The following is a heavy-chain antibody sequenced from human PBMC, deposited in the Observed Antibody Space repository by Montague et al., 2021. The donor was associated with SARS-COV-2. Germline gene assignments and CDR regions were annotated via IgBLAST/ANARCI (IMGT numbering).Heavy chain of an antibody. J-gene: IGHJ4*02. CDR1: GGSISSGGYY. CDR3: ARVRGLTIFGVVGPFDY. V-gene: IGHV4-31*03. Sequence: TLSLTCTVSGGSISSGGYYWSWIRQHPEKVLEWIGYIYYSGSTYYNPSLKSRVTISVDTSKNQSSLKLSSVTAADTAVYYCARVRGLTIFGVVGPFDYWGQGTLGTVSS. D-gene: IGHD3-3*01. CDR2: IYYSGST.